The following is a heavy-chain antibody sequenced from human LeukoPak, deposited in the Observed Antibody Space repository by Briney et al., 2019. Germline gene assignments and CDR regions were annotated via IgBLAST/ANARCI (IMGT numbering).Heavy chain of an antibody. J-gene: IGHJ6*02. Sequence: SETLSLTCTVSGGSISSYYWSWIRQPPGKGLEWIGYVYYSGRTNYNPSLKSRVTISVDTSKNQFSLKLSSVTAADTAVYYCARTFSESYCYGMDVWGQGTTVTVSS. CDR3: ARTFSESYCYGMDV. V-gene: IGHV4-59*01. CDR1: GGSISSYY. CDR2: VYYSGRT. D-gene: IGHD1-26*01.